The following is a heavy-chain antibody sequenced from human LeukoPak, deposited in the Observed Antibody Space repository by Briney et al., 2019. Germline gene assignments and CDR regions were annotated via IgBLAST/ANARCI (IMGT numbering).Heavy chain of an antibody. CDR3: ARAGTDDFWSGYGARRVGWFDP. CDR1: GGSISSYY. CDR2: IDYSGST. V-gene: IGHV4-59*01. J-gene: IGHJ5*02. D-gene: IGHD3-3*01. Sequence: PSETLSLTCTVSGGSISSYYWSWIRQTPGKGLEWIGYIDYSGSTNYNPSLKSRVTISVDTSKNQFTLKLSSVTAADTAVYYCARAGTDDFWSGYGARRVGWFDPWGQGTPVTVSS.